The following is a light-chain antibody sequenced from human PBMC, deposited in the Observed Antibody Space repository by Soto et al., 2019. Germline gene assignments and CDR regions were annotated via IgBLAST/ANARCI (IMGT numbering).Light chain of an antibody. CDR2: DGS. V-gene: IGKV1-5*01. J-gene: IGKJ1*01. CDR3: QEYSNGWR. Sequence: DIQMTQSPSTLSAFVGDRVSITCRASQNISRWLAWYQQKPGKAPKLLIYDGSTLESGVPSRFSSSGSGTEFILTISSLQPDDFASFYCQEYSNGWRFGQGTKVEIK. CDR1: QNISRW.